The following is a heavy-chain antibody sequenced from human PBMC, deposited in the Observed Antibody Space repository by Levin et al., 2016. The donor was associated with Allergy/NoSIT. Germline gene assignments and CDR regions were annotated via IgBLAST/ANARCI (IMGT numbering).Heavy chain of an antibody. Sequence: GESLKISCAASGFTFSSYGMHWVRQAPGKGLEWVAVISYDGSNKYYADSVKGRFTISRDNSKNTLYLQMNSLRAEDTAVYYCAKGAGYSSSWYGGDYWGQGTLVTVSS. CDR3: AKGAGYSSSWYGGDY. V-gene: IGHV3-30*18. J-gene: IGHJ4*02. D-gene: IGHD6-13*01. CDR2: ISYDGSNK. CDR1: GFTFSSYG.